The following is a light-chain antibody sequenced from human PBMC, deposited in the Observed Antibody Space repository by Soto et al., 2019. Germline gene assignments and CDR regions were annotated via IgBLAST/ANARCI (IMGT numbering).Light chain of an antibody. CDR2: GAS. J-gene: IGKJ4*01. V-gene: IGKV3-15*01. CDR3: QQYNNWPLT. Sequence: EIVMTQSPATLSVSPGERATLSCRASQSVAGNLAWYQQKPGQAPRLLMYGASTRATGTPARFSGSGSGTEFTLTISSLQSEDFGVYYCQQYNNWPLTFGGGTKVEIK. CDR1: QSVAGN.